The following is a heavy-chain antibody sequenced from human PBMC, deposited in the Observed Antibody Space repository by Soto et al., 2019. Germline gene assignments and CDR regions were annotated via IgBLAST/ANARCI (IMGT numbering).Heavy chain of an antibody. V-gene: IGHV3-7*01. CDR1: GFTFSSYW. D-gene: IGHD3-3*01. CDR3: ARDNRGYYTGSAFDI. CDR2: IKQDGSEK. Sequence: GGSLRLSCAASGFTFSSYWMSWVRQAPGKGLEWVANIKQDGSEKYYVDSVKGRFTISRDNAKNSLYLQMNSLRAEDTAVYYCARDNRGYYTGSAFDIWGQGTMVTVSS. J-gene: IGHJ3*02.